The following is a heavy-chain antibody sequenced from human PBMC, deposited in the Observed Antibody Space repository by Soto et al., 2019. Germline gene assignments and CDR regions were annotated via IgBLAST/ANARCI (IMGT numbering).Heavy chain of an antibody. V-gene: IGHV4-59*01. CDR2: IYYSGST. Sequence: SETLSLTCTVSGGSISSYYWSWIRQPPGKGLEWIGYIYYSGSTNYNPSLKSRVTISVDTSKNQFSLKLSSVTAADTAVYYCARTPLGCCSGGSCYSYYYFDYWGQGTLVTVSS. D-gene: IGHD2-15*01. J-gene: IGHJ4*02. CDR1: GGSISSYY. CDR3: ARTPLGCCSGGSCYSYYYFDY.